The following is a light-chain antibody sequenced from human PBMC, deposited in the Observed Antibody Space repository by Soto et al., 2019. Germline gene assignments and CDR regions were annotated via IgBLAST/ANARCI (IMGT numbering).Light chain of an antibody. CDR1: QSISSF. Sequence: DIQMTQSPSSLSASVGDRVTMTCRASQSISSFLSWYQQKPWKAPNLLLYSASTLQSGVPSRFSGSGSGTDFTITISSLQPEDFATYYCLQSYSTPPYTFVQGTKLEIK. CDR2: SAS. CDR3: LQSYSTPPYT. V-gene: IGKV1-39*01. J-gene: IGKJ2*01.